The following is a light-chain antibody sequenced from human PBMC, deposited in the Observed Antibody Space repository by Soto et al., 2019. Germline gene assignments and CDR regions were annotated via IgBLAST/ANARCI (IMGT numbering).Light chain of an antibody. CDR1: QSAYSSY. J-gene: IGKJ4*01. CDR2: GAS. V-gene: IGKV3-20*01. Sequence: ELVLTQSPGTLSLSPGDRATLSCRSSQSAYSSYLSWYQQKPGQAPRLLTYGASNRATGIPDRFSGSGSGTDFTLTISGLEPEDFAVYYCQQYGTSLFTFGGGTKVDIK. CDR3: QQYGTSLFT.